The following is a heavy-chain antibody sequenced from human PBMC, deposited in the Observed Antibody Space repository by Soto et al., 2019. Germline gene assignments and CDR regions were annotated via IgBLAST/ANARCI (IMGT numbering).Heavy chain of an antibody. D-gene: IGHD3-22*01. Sequence: PGGALRLSCVGIGFPCSRYALSSARPAPGKGLEWVSAISGSGGSTYYADSVKGRFTISRDNSKNTLYLQMNSLRAEDTAVYYCAKGGYLVVDAFDIWGQGTMVTVSS. CDR3: AKGGYLVVDAFDI. CDR1: GFPCSRYA. J-gene: IGHJ3*02. CDR2: ISGSGGST. V-gene: IGHV3-23*01.